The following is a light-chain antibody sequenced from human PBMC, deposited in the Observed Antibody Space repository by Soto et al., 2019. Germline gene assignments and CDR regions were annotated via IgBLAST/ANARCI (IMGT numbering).Light chain of an antibody. V-gene: IGKV3-20*01. Sequence: IGLTESPGTLSLSPRERSTLSCKASQSVSNNYLAWYQQKPGQAPRLLIYGASNRATGIPDRLSGSASGTDFPLTISRMAPEDSAVYYCQQYGTSGTFGHGTKVDIK. CDR3: QQYGTSGT. CDR1: QSVSNNY. J-gene: IGKJ1*01. CDR2: GAS.